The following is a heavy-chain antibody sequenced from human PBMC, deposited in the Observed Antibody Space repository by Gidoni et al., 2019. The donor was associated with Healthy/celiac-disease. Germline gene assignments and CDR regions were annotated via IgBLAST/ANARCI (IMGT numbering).Heavy chain of an antibody. CDR3: AKDSVDTAMAAYYYYYGMDV. J-gene: IGHJ6*02. V-gene: IGHV3-23*01. CDR2: ISGSGGST. CDR1: GFTFSSYA. Sequence: EVQLLESGGGLVQPGGSLRLSCAASGFTFSSYAMSWVRQAPGKGLEWVSAISGSGGSTYYADSVKDRFTISRDNSKNTLYLQMNSLRAEDTAVYYCAKDSVDTAMAAYYYYYGMDVWGQGTTVTVSS. D-gene: IGHD5-18*01.